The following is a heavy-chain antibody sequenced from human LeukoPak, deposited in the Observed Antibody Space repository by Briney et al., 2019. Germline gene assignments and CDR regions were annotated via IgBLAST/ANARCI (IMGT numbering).Heavy chain of an antibody. V-gene: IGHV4-39*07. CDR1: GGSISSSSYY. J-gene: IGHJ5*02. CDR3: ARGSNVDIVATIRGWFDP. CDR2: IYYSGST. Sequence: SETLSLTCTVSGGSISSSSYYWGWIRQPPGKGLEWIGSIYYSGSTYYNPSLKSRVTISVDTSKNQFSLKLSSVTAADTAVYYCARGSNVDIVATIRGWFDPWGQGTLVTVSS. D-gene: IGHD5-12*01.